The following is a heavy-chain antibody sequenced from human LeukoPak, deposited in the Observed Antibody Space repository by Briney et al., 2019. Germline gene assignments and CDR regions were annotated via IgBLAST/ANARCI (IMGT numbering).Heavy chain of an antibody. CDR3: ARRLAVAGGYFDY. Sequence: SETLSLTCTVSGGSISSYYWRWIRQPPGKGLEWIGYIYNSGSTNYNPSLKSRVTISVDTSKNQFSLKLSSVTAADTAVYYCARRLAVAGGYFDYWGQGSLVTVSS. V-gene: IGHV4-59*08. CDR2: IYNSGST. J-gene: IGHJ4*02. D-gene: IGHD6-19*01. CDR1: GGSISSYY.